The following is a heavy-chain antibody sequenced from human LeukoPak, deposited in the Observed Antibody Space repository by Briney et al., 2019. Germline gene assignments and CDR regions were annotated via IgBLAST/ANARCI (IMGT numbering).Heavy chain of an antibody. CDR3: AGRIAAHGPFDY. CDR2: IYYSGST. D-gene: IGHD6-6*01. V-gene: IGHV4-61*08. J-gene: IGHJ4*02. Sequence: ASETLSLTCTVSGGSISSGGYYWSWIRQHPGRGLEWIGYIYYSGSTNYNPSLKSRVTISIDTSKNQFSLNLSSVTAADTAVYYCAGRIAAHGPFDYWGQGTLVTVSS. CDR1: GGSISSGGYY.